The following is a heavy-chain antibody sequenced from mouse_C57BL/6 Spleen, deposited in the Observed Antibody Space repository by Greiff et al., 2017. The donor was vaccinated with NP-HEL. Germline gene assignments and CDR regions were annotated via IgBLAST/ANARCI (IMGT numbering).Heavy chain of an antibody. CDR2: IYPGDGDT. J-gene: IGHJ4*01. Sequence: VKLQESGAELVKPGASVKISCKASGYAFSSYWMNWVKQRPGKGLEWIGQIYPGDGDTNYNGKFKGKATLTADKSSSTAYMQLSSLTSEDSAVYFCARSDYGNYYYYTMDYWGQGTSVTVSS. D-gene: IGHD2-1*01. CDR3: ARSDYGNYYYYTMDY. CDR1: GYAFSSYW. V-gene: IGHV1-80*01.